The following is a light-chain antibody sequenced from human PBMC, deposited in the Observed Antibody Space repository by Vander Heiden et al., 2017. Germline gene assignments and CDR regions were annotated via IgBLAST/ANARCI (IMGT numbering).Light chain of an antibody. CDR1: SSGVVGYNL. J-gene: IGLJ3*02. CDR3: CSYAGSSTYWV. Sequence: QPPLPQPASVSGSPGQSSTISCTAASSGVVGYNLVSWYQQQPGKAPNLMIYEGSKRRSGVSNRFSGSKSGNTASLTISGLQAEDEADYYCCSYAGSSTYWVFGGGTKLTVL. CDR2: EGS. V-gene: IGLV2-23*01.